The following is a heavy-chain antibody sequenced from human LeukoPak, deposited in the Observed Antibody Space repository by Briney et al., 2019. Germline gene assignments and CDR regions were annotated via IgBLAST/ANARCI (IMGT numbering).Heavy chain of an antibody. CDR2: VRTTAEGETT. CDR1: GFIFNNAW. J-gene: IGHJ4*02. D-gene: IGHD4-11*01. Sequence: GGSLRLSCEGSGFIFNNAWMSWIRQAPGKGLEWVGRVRTTAEGETTDYAAPVRGRFTISRDDSKSTVYLQMNSPETEDTAIYYCTAGLGKTDDDSWGQGTLVTVSS. V-gene: IGHV3-15*01. CDR3: TAGLGKTDDDS.